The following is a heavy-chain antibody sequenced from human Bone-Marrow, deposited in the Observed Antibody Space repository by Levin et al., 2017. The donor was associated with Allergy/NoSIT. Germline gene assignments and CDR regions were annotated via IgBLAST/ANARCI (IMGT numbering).Heavy chain of an antibody. D-gene: IGHD6-19*01. CDR1: GFTFSSSA. CDR3: AKEGLAVAGYYFDS. CDR2: ISGSGTIT. Sequence: LSLPCAASGFTFSSSAMSWVRPAPGKGLEWVSSISGSGTITHYAESVKGRFTISRDISKNMLHLQMNSLRAEDTAIYFCAKEGLAVAGYYFDSWGQGTLVTVSS. J-gene: IGHJ4*02. V-gene: IGHV3-23*01.